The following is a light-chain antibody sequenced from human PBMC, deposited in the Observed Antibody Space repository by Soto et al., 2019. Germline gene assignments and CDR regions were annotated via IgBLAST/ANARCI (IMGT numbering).Light chain of an antibody. CDR3: QQRSEWPIT. CDR1: QSVPRSY. J-gene: IGKJ5*01. Sequence: EIVLTQSPGTLSLSPGERATLSCRASQSVPRSYLAWYQQKPGQAPRLLIYGTSSRATGIPDRFSGSGSGTDFTLTISSLEPEDFAVYYCQQRSEWPITFGQGTRLEIK. CDR2: GTS. V-gene: IGKV3D-20*02.